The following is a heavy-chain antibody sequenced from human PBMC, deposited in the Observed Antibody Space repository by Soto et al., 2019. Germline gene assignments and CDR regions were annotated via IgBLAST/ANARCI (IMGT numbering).Heavy chain of an antibody. J-gene: IGHJ5*02. CDR3: ARARIAAADDFNNWCDP. CDR1: GGSFSGYY. CDR2: INHSGST. D-gene: IGHD6-13*01. V-gene: IGHV4-34*01. Sequence: PSETLSLTCAVYGGSFSGYYWSWIRQPPGKGLEWIGEINHSGSTNYNPSLKSRVTISVDTSKNQFSLKLSSVTAADTAVYYCARARIAAADDFNNWCDPWGQGTLVTVSS.